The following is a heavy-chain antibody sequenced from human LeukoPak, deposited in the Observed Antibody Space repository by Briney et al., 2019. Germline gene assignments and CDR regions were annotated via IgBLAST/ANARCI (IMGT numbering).Heavy chain of an antibody. V-gene: IGHV1-46*01. CDR3: ARSSGGYYFDY. CDR1: GYTFTSYY. D-gene: IGHD6-19*01. J-gene: IGHJ4*02. CDR2: INPSGGST. Sequence: ASVKVTCKASGYTFTSYYMHWVRQAPGQGLEWMGIINPSGGSTSYAQKFQGRVTMTRDTSTSTVYMELSSLRSEDTAVYYCARSSGGYYFDYWGQGTLVTVSS.